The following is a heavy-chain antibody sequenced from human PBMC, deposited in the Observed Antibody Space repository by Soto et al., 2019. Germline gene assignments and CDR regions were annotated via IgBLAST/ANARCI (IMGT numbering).Heavy chain of an antibody. D-gene: IGHD3-9*01. CDR2: IYYSGST. V-gene: IGHV4-59*01. CDR1: GGSISSYY. J-gene: IGHJ3*02. CDR3: ARVLRYFDWTPDAFDI. Sequence: NPSETLSLTCTVSGGSISSYYWSWIRQPPGKGLEWIGYIYYSGSTNYNPSLKSRVTISVDTSKNQFSLKLSSVTAADTAVYYCARVLRYFDWTPDAFDIWGQGTMVTV.